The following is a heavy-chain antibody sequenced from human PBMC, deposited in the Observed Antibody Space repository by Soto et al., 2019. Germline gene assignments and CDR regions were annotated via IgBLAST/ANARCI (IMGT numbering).Heavy chain of an antibody. CDR3: VKAVYLLDFDY. V-gene: IGHV3-23*01. Sequence: GGSLRLSCAASGFTFSSYAMTWVRQAPGKGLEWVSTISGTGGNTYYADSVKGRFTISRDNSKDTVYLQMNSLRAEDTAVYYCVKAVYLLDFDYWGQGTLVTVSS. D-gene: IGHD1-20*01. CDR2: ISGTGGNT. J-gene: IGHJ4*02. CDR1: GFTFSSYA.